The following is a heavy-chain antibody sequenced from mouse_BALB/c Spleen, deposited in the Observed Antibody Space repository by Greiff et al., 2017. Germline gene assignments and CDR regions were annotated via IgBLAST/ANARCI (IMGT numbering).Heavy chain of an antibody. CDR2: IDPANGNT. J-gene: IGHJ4*01. V-gene: IGHV14-3*02. Sequence: EGQRVESGAELVKPGASVKLSCTASGFNIKDTYMHWVKQRPEQGLEWIGRIDPANGNTKYDPKFQGKATITADTSSNTAYLQLSSLTSEDTAVYYCARWVITTNYAMDYWGQGTSVTVSS. CDR1: GFNIKDTY. D-gene: IGHD2-4*01. CDR3: ARWVITTNYAMDY.